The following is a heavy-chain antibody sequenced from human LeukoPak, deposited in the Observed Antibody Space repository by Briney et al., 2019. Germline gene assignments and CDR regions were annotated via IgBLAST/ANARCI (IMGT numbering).Heavy chain of an antibody. J-gene: IGHJ4*02. V-gene: IGHV3-11*01. CDR1: GFTFSDYY. CDR3: ARRTIITPVGFDY. D-gene: IGHD3-10*01. CDR2: ISSSDSTI. Sequence: GGSLRLSCAASGFTFSDYYMSWVRQAPGKGLEWVSYISSSDSTIYYADSVKGRFTISRDNAKNSLYLQMNSLRAEDTAVCYCARRTIITPVGFDYWGQGTLVTVSS.